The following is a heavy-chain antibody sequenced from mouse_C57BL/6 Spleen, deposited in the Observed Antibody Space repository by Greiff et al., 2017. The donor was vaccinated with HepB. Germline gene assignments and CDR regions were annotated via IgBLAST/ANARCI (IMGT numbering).Heavy chain of an antibody. D-gene: IGHD1-1*01. Sequence: QVQLKQPGAELVKPGASVKLSCKASGYTFTSYWMHWVKQRPGQGLEWIGMIHPNSGSTNYNEKFKSKATLTVDKSSSTAYMQLSSLTSEDSAVYYCARWSTTVPHAMDYWGQGTSVTVSS. CDR2: IHPNSGST. CDR1: GYTFTSYW. CDR3: ARWSTTVPHAMDY. V-gene: IGHV1-64*01. J-gene: IGHJ4*01.